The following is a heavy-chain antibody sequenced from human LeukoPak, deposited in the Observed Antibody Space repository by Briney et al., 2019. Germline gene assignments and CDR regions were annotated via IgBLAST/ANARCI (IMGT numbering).Heavy chain of an antibody. CDR1: GFAFSSYA. CDR2: ISGSGGST. CDR3: ARDPSYSENLDY. Sequence: GGSLRLSCAASGFAFSSYAMSWVRQAPGKGLEWVSAISGSGGSTYYADSVKGRFTISRDNSKNTLYLQMNSLRAEDTAVYYCARDPSYSENLDYWGQGTLVTVSS. J-gene: IGHJ4*02. V-gene: IGHV3-23*01. D-gene: IGHD1-26*01.